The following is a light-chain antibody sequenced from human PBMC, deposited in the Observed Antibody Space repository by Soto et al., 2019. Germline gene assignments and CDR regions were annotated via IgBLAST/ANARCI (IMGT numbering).Light chain of an antibody. J-gene: IGKJ1*01. V-gene: IGKV3-11*01. CDR3: QQRSSWWT. CDR2: DAS. CDR1: QSVSNY. Sequence: EIVLPQYPVALSLSPGARATLSCRASQSVSNYLACYQQKHGQAPRLLIYDASNRATGIPARFSGSGSGTDFTLTISSIEPEDFGVYYCQQRSSWWTFGQGTKVEI.